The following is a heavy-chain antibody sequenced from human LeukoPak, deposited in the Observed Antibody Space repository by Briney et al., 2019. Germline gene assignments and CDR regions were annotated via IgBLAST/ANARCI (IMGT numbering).Heavy chain of an antibody. CDR1: GFTFSSYG. J-gene: IGHJ3*02. CDR3: AKDYDFWSGYHSFGGAFDI. D-gene: IGHD3-3*01. Sequence: GGSLRLSCAASGFTFSSYGMHWVRQAPGKGLEWVAFMRYDGNNKYYADSVKGRFTISRDNSKNTLYLQMNSLRAEDTAVYYCAKDYDFWSGYHSFGGAFDIWGQGTMVTVSS. V-gene: IGHV3-30*02. CDR2: MRYDGNNK.